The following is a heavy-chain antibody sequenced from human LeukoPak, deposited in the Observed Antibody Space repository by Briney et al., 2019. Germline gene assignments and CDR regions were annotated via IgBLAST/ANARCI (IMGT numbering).Heavy chain of an antibody. CDR1: GGSFSGYY. D-gene: IGHD5-18*01. CDR3: ARAGGYGLIDY. J-gene: IGHJ4*02. Sequence: TSETLSLTCAVYGGSFSGYYWSWIRQPPGKGLEWIGSIYHSGTTYSGSTYYNPSLKSRVTISLDTSKNQFSLKVGSMTAADTAVYYCARAGGYGLIDYWGQGTMVTVSS. V-gene: IGHV4-34*01. CDR2: IYHSGTTYSGST.